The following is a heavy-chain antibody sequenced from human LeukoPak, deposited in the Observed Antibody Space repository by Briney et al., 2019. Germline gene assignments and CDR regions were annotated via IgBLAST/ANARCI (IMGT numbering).Heavy chain of an antibody. Sequence: GGSLRLSCAASGFTFSDYYMSWIRQAPGKGLEWVSYISSSGSTIYYADSVKGRFTISRDNAKNSLYLQMNSLRAEDTAVYYCARGYSGYDFFFLGFDYWGQGTLVTVSS. CDR1: GFTFSDYY. D-gene: IGHD5-12*01. J-gene: IGHJ4*02. CDR3: ARGYSGYDFFFLGFDY. CDR2: ISSSGSTI. V-gene: IGHV3-11*01.